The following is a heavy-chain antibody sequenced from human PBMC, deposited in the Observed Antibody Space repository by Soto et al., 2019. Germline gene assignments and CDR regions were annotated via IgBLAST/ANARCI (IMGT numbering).Heavy chain of an antibody. CDR3: ARQVSYDSRSQLNWFDP. CDR2: IYYSGST. J-gene: IGHJ5*02. V-gene: IGHV4-39*01. D-gene: IGHD3-22*01. CDR1: GGSISSSSYY. Sequence: QLQLQESGPGLVKPSETLSLTCTVSGGSISSSSYYWGWIRQPPGKGLEWIGSIYYSGSTYYNPSLKSRVTISVDTSKNQFSLKLSSVTAADTAVYYCARQVSYDSRSQLNWFDPWGQGTLVTVSS.